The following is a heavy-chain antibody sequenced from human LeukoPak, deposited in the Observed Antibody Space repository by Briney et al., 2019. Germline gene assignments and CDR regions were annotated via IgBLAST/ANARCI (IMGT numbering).Heavy chain of an antibody. CDR3: ASSDYDSSGYYSALD. D-gene: IGHD3-22*01. CDR1: GGSFSGYY. V-gene: IGHV4-34*01. CDR2: INHSGGT. J-gene: IGHJ4*02. Sequence: TTSETLSLTCAVYGGSFSGYYWSWIRQPPGKGLEWFGEINHSGGTNYNPSLKSRVTISVDTSKNQFSLKLSSVTAADTAVYYCASSDYDSSGYYSALDWGQGTLVTVSS.